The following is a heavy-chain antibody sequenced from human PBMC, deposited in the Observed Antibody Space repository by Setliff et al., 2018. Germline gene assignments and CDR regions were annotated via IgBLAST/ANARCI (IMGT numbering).Heavy chain of an antibody. Sequence: SETLSLTCTVSGGSISSYSWSWIRQPPGKGLQWIGYISYSGATNYNPSLKSRVTISVDTSKNQFSLTLRSLTAADTAVYYCARMAVRVASRPSSPLDYYYYMDLWGKGATVTVSS. CDR2: ISYSGAT. J-gene: IGHJ6*03. CDR3: ARMAVRVASRPSSPLDYYYYMDL. D-gene: IGHD6-6*01. V-gene: IGHV4-59*08. CDR1: GGSISSYS.